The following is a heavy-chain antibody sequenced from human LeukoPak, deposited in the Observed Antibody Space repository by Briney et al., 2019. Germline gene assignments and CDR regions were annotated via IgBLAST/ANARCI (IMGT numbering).Heavy chain of an antibody. D-gene: IGHD3-10*02. V-gene: IGHV3-7*01. CDR3: AELGITMIGGV. J-gene: IGHJ6*04. CDR1: GFTFSSYW. CDR2: IKQDGSEK. Sequence: PGGSLRLSCAASGFTFSSYWMSWVRQAPGKGLEWVANIKQDGSEKYYVDSVKGRFTISIDNAKSSLYLQMNSLRVEDTAVYYCAELGITMIGGVWGKGTTVTISS.